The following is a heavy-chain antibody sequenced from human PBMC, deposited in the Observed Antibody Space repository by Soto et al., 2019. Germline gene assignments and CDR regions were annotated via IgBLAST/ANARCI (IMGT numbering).Heavy chain of an antibody. CDR2: ISGSGGST. CDR1: GFTFSSYA. J-gene: IGHJ4*02. Sequence: GGSLRLSCAASGFTFSSYAMSWVRQAPGKGLEWVSAISGSGGSTYYADSVKGRFTISRDNSKNTLYLQMNSLRAEDTAVYYCAKGYSGYSYGYEFDYWGQGXLVTVYS. CDR3: AKGYSGYSYGYEFDY. V-gene: IGHV3-23*01. D-gene: IGHD5-18*01.